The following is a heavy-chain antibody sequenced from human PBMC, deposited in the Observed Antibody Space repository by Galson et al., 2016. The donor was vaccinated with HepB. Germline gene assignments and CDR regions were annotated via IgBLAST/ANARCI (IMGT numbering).Heavy chain of an antibody. CDR1: GFTFSTYG. Sequence: SLRLSCAASGFTFSTYGMHWVRPGPGKGLEWVAIISYDGSNKYYADSVKGRFTISRDNSKNPMYLQMNSLKAEDTAVYYCAKGDTCYDFWSGYYIDYWGQGTLVTVSS. CDR3: AKGDTCYDFWSGYYIDY. CDR2: ISYDGSNK. V-gene: IGHV3-30*18. D-gene: IGHD3-3*01. J-gene: IGHJ4*02.